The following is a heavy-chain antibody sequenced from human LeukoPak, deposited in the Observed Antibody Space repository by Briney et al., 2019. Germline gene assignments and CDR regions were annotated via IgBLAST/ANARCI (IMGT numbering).Heavy chain of an antibody. J-gene: IGHJ4*02. CDR1: GFTFGNYW. CDR2: IKRDGSEK. CDR3: VRGPGRGGEFDY. Sequence: GGSLRLSCAASGFTFGNYWMAWVRQAPGKGLEWVASIKRDGSEKYYVDSMRGRFTISRDNADNSLYLQMNSLTAEDTAVYYCVRGPGRGGEFDYWGQGTLVTVSS. V-gene: IGHV3-7*01. D-gene: IGHD3-10*01.